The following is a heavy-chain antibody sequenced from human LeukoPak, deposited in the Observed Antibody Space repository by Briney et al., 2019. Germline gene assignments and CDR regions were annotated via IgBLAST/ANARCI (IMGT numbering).Heavy chain of an antibody. V-gene: IGHV3-23*01. J-gene: IGHJ4*02. CDR2: ISGSGGST. CDR3: ARDTSGIPGY. CDR1: GFTFSSYV. D-gene: IGHD3-10*01. Sequence: PGGSLRLSCAVSGFTFSSYVMSWVRQAPGKGLEWVSAISGSGGSTYYADSVKGRFTISRDNSKNTLYLQMNSLRVEDTAVYYCARDTSGIPGYWGQGTLVTVSS.